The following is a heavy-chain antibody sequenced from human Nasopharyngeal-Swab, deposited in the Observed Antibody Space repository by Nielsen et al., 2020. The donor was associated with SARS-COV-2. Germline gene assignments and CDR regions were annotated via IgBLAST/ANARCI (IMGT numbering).Heavy chain of an antibody. D-gene: IGHD3-22*01. CDR1: GFTFTSYW. Sequence: GESLKISCAASGFTFTSYWMSWVRQAPGKGLEWVADIKQDGTETHYVDAVKGRFTISRDNAKNSLYLQMNSLRAEDTAVYYCARDHISITMIVVVIPDAFDIWGQGTMVTVSS. V-gene: IGHV3-7*04. CDR2: IKQDGTET. J-gene: IGHJ3*02. CDR3: ARDHISITMIVVVIPDAFDI.